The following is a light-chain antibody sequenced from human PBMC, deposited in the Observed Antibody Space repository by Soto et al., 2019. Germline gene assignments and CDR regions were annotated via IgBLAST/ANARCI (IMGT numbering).Light chain of an antibody. CDR3: QQTYTAPGT. J-gene: IGKJ1*01. Sequence: DIQMTQSPSPLSASVGDSVTITCRASQTIKTYLNWYRHKPGKAPELLIYAASHLQSGVASRFSGSGSGTYFILTISSLQPDDLATYYCQQTYTAPGTFGQGTKVEI. CDR2: AAS. CDR1: QTIKTY. V-gene: IGKV1-39*01.